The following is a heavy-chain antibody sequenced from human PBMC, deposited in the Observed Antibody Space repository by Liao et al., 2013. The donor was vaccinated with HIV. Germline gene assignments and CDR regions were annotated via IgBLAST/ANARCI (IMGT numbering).Heavy chain of an antibody. CDR2: IDHSGGT. V-gene: IGHV4-34*02. J-gene: IGHJ4*02. D-gene: IGHD3-22*01. CDR3: ARGRVTMLVVD. CDR1: GGSFSGHY. Sequence: QVHLQQWGAGLLRPSETLSLTCAVYGGSFSGHYWSWIRPVPTRRGVEWLGEIDHSGGTNYNPSLQSRVTMSVDMPNYQFSLRLNSVTAADTAVYYCARGRVTMLVVDWGRGNPGHRL.